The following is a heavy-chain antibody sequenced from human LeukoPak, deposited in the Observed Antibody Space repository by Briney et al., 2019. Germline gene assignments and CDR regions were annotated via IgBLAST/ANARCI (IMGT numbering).Heavy chain of an antibody. CDR3: ARAAYNWN. J-gene: IGHJ4*02. CDR1: GFTLRHYV. CDR2: IDPSGTTL. Sequence: GGSLRLSCAASGFTLRHYVMSWVRQAPGKGLEWVSYIDPSGTTLYYADSVKGRFIISRDNGKNSLYLQLRSLKDEDTAVYFCARAAYNWNWGQGTLVTASS. D-gene: IGHD1-20*01. V-gene: IGHV3-11*01.